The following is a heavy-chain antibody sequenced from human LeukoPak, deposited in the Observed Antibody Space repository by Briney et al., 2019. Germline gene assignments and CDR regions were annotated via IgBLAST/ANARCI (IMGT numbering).Heavy chain of an antibody. CDR1: GYSFTSYW. D-gene: IGHD2-2*01. V-gene: IGHV5-51*01. Sequence: GESLKISCKCSGYSFTSYWIGWVRQMPGKGLEWMGIIYPGDSDTRYSPSFQGQVTISVDKSISTAYLQWSSLKASDTAIYYCAKIDRQYCSRSSCYALDYWGQGTQVTVSS. CDR2: IYPGDSDT. CDR3: AKIDRQYCSRSSCYALDY. J-gene: IGHJ4*02.